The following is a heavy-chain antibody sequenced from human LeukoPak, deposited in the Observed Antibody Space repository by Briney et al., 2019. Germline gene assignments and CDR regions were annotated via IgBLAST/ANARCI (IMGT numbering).Heavy chain of an antibody. J-gene: IGHJ4*02. V-gene: IGHV4-38-2*01. Sequence: KASETLSLTCAVSGYSISSGYYWGWIRQPPGKGLEWIASIYHSGSTYYNPSLKSRVTISVDTSKNQFSLKLTSVTGADTAVYYCARRGNSGPYYFDDWGQGTLVTVSS. D-gene: IGHD6-25*01. CDR1: GYSISSGYY. CDR2: IYHSGST. CDR3: ARRGNSGPYYFDD.